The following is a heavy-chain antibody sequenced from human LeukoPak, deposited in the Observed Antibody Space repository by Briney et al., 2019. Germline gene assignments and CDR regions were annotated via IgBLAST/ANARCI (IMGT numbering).Heavy chain of an antibody. CDR1: GNYW. V-gene: IGHV3-74*01. CDR2: INSDGSWT. CDR3: VSFYETY. Sequence: PGGSLRLSCAASGNYWMHWVRQVPGKGLVWVSHINSDGSWTSYPDSVKGRFTISKDNAKNTVYLQMNSLRAEDTAVYYCVSFYETYWGRGTLVTVSS. D-gene: IGHD2/OR15-2a*01. J-gene: IGHJ4*02.